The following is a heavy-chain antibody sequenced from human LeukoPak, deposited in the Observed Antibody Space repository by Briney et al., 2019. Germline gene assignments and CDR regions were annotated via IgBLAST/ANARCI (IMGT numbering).Heavy chain of an antibody. CDR1: GGSISSGGYY. Sequence: SETLSLTCTVSGGSISSGGYYWSWIRQHPGKGLEWIGYIYYSGSTNYNPSLKSRVTISVDTSKNQFSLKLSSVTAADTALYYCARDQGTWWFDPWGQGTLVTVSS. J-gene: IGHJ5*02. CDR3: ARDQGTWWFDP. V-gene: IGHV4-61*08. CDR2: IYYSGST. D-gene: IGHD3-10*01.